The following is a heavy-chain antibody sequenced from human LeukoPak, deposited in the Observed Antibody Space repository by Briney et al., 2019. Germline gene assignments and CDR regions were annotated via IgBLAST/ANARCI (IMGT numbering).Heavy chain of an antibody. CDR3: ARDRIQLLYRYPDAFDI. CDR2: IKQDGSEK. CDR1: GFTFGGYW. V-gene: IGHV3-7*01. J-gene: IGHJ3*02. D-gene: IGHD2-2*02. Sequence: GGSLRLSCAASGFTFGGYWMSWVRQAPGKGLEWVASIKQDGSEKYYVDSVKGRFTISRDNAKNSLYLQMNSLRAEDTAVYYCARDRIQLLYRYPDAFDIWGQGTMVTVSS.